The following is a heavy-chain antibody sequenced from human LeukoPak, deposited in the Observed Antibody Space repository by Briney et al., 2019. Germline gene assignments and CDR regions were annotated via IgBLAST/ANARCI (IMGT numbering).Heavy chain of an antibody. V-gene: IGHV1-46*01. J-gene: IGHJ6*02. CDR2: ISPSGGST. Sequence: ASVKVSCKASGYTFTSYYMHWVRQAPGQGLEWMGIISPSGGSTSYAQKFQGRVTMTRDTSTNTVNMELSSLRSEDTAVYYCARDGPKSSMIVVVHYGMDVWGQGTTVTVSS. CDR3: ARDGPKSSMIVVVHYGMDV. CDR1: GYTFTSYY. D-gene: IGHD3-22*01.